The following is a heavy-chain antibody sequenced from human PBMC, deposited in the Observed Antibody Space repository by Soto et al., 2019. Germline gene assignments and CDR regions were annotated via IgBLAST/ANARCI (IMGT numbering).Heavy chain of an antibody. Sequence: QVRLVQSGAEVKEPGDSVRVSCEASGYTFTAYHIHWVRQAPGQGLEWMGWINPKFGETGYAKDFQGRVSMTSDMSISTVYMELSRLTSDDTAIYYCARNMDYYYGRGSGNGHGVWGQGTTVTVFS. D-gene: IGHD3-10*02. CDR2: INPKFGET. CDR1: GYTFTAYH. V-gene: IGHV1-2*02. CDR3: ARNMDYYYGRGSGNGHGV. J-gene: IGHJ6*02.